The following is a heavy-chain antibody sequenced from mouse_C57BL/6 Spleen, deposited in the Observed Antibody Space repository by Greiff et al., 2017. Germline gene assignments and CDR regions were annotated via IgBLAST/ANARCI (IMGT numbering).Heavy chain of an antibody. CDR3: ARSAYGSFDY. CDR1: GYTFTSYW. CDR2: IDPSDSYT. Sequence: QVQLKQPGAELVKPGASVKLSCKASGYTFTSYWMQWVKQRPGQGLEWIGEIDPSDSYTNYNQKFKGKATLTVDTSSSTAYMQLSSLTSEDSAVYYCARSAYGSFDYWGQGTTLTVAS. J-gene: IGHJ2*01. D-gene: IGHD1-1*01. V-gene: IGHV1-50*01.